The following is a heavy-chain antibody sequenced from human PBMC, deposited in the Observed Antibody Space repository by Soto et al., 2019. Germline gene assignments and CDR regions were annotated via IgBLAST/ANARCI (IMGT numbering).Heavy chain of an antibody. V-gene: IGHV1-69*06. CDR1: GGTFNSYG. Sequence: QVHLVQSGAEVKKPGSSVKVSCKVSGGTFNSYGISWVRQAPGQGLEWMGGIIPIFGTPIYAQKFQGRVTISADKSTSTAYMEVTSLRSEDAAVYFCARDSEKTRIEFGALGVWGQGTKVTVS. CDR2: IIPIFGTP. CDR3: ARDSEKTRIEFGALGV. D-gene: IGHD3-10*01. J-gene: IGHJ3*01.